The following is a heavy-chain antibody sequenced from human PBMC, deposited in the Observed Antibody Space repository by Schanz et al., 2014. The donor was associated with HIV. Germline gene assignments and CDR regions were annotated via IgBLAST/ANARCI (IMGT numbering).Heavy chain of an antibody. CDR1: GLTFSDYA. V-gene: IGHV3-23*01. Sequence: EVQLLESGGGLVQPGGSLILSCAASGLTFSDYAMTWVRQGAGKGLEWVSTISESGRYTYCADSVKGRFTISRDNSKNTLSLHMNSLRVEDTAVYYCAKPEYDSRGNSQSHFDYWGQGTLVTVSS. CDR3: AKPEYDSRGNSQSHFDY. CDR2: ISESGRYT. D-gene: IGHD3-22*01. J-gene: IGHJ4*02.